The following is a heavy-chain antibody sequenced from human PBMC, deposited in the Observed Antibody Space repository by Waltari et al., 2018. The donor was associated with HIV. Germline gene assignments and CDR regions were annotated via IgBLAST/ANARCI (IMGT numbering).Heavy chain of an antibody. J-gene: IGHJ6*02. CDR3: TRLRHYYDSSGYFFTDV. CDR1: GVTFRGAA. CDR2: IRSKANSYAT. D-gene: IGHD3-22*01. Sequence: EVQLVESGGCWVQPGGALKLSCAASGVTFRGAALQWVRQASGKGLEWVGRIRSKANSYATAYAASVKGRFTISRDDSKNTAYLQMNSLKTEDTAVYYCTRLRHYYDSSGYFFTDVWGQGTTVTVSS. V-gene: IGHV3-73*02.